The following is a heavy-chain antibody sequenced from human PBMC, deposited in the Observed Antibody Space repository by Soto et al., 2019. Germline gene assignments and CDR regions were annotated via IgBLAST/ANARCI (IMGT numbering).Heavy chain of an antibody. CDR2: IKSKTDGGTT. Sequence: GGSLRLCCAASGFTFSNAWMSWVRQAPGKGLEWVGRIKSKTDGGTTDYAAPVKGRFTISRDDSKNTLYLQMNSLKTEDTAVYYCTTEGIAAAGLDYWGQGTLVTVSS. CDR3: TTEGIAAAGLDY. D-gene: IGHD6-13*01. V-gene: IGHV3-15*01. CDR1: GFTFSNAW. J-gene: IGHJ4*02.